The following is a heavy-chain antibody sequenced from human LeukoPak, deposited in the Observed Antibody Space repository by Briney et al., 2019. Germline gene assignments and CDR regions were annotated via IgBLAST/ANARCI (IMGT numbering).Heavy chain of an antibody. CDR1: GFTFSGSA. J-gene: IGHJ6*03. V-gene: IGHV3-73*01. Sequence: QTGGSLRLSCAASGFTFSGSAMHWVRQASGKGLEWVGRIRSKANSYATAYAASVKGRFTISRDDSKNTAYLQMNSLKTEDTAVYYCTSSTYSNLWYYYYYMDVWGKGTTVTVSS. CDR3: TSSTYSNLWYYYYYMDV. D-gene: IGHD4-11*01. CDR2: IRSKANSYAT.